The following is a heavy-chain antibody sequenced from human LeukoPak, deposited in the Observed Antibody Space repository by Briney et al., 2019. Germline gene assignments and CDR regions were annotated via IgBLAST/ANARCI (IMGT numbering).Heavy chain of an antibody. CDR1: GFTFSSYA. D-gene: IGHD3-22*01. J-gene: IGHJ4*02. V-gene: IGHV3-23*01. Sequence: GGSLRLSCAASGFTFSSYAMSWVRQAPGKGLEWVSGISGSGGNTYYADSVKGRFTISRDNSKSTLYLQMNGLRAEDTAVYYCTKINAYHYDSSGYYFDYWGQGTLVTVSS. CDR3: TKINAYHYDSSGYYFDY. CDR2: ISGSGGNT.